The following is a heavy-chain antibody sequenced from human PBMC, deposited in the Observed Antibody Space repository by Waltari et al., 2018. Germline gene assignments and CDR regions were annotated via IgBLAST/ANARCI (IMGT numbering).Heavy chain of an antibody. D-gene: IGHD3-3*01. V-gene: IGHV4-38-2*01. CDR1: GYSISSGYY. CDR2: IYHSGST. Sequence: QVQLQESGPGLVKPSETLSLTCAVSGYSISSGYYWGWIRQPPGKGLEWIGSIYHSGSTNYNPSLKSRVTISVDTSKNQFSLKLSSVTAADTAVYYCARARDDFWSGGAFDIWGQGTMVTVSS. J-gene: IGHJ3*02. CDR3: ARARDDFWSGGAFDI.